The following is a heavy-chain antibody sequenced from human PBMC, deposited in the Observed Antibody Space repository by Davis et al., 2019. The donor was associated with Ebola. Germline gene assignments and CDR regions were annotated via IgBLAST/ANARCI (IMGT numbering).Heavy chain of an antibody. CDR3: ARVEGTSLYTRWFGP. CDR1: GGSFSGYY. D-gene: IGHD2-2*02. J-gene: IGHJ5*02. CDR2: INHSGST. Sequence: MPGGSLRLSCAVYGGSFSGYYWSWIRQPPGKGLEWIGEINHSGSTNYNPSLKSRVTISVDTSKNQFSLKLSSVTAADTAVYYCARVEGTSLYTRWFGPWGQGTLVTVSS. V-gene: IGHV4-34*01.